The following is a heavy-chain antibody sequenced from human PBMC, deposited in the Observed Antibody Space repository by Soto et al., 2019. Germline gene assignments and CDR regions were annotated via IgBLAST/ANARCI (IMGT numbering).Heavy chain of an antibody. CDR1: GFTFSSYA. J-gene: IGHJ4*02. D-gene: IGHD3-10*01. Sequence: EVQLLESGGGLVQPGGSLRLSCAASGFTFSSYAVSWVRQAPGKGLEWVSAISGSGGSTYYAESVKGRFTISRYNSKNTLYLQMNSLRAEDTAVYYCAKGPYGPGSFDYWGQGTLVTVSS. CDR2: ISGSGGST. V-gene: IGHV3-23*01. CDR3: AKGPYGPGSFDY.